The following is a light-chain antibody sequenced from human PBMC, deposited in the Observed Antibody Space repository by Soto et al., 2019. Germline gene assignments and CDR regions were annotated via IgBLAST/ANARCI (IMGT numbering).Light chain of an antibody. J-gene: IGKJ1*01. V-gene: IGKV3-20*01. CDR1: QSVGNGY. CDR3: HQYDKSWT. CDR2: GAS. Sequence: IVLTQSPGTLSLSPGERATLSCRASQSVGNGYLAWYQQRPGQAPRLLIYGASSRATGIPDRFGGGGSGTDFTLTISRLEPEDFAVYFCHQYDKSWTFGQGTKVEIK.